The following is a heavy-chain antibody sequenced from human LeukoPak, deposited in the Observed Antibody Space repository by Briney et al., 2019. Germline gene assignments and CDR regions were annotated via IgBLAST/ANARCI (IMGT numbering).Heavy chain of an antibody. D-gene: IGHD5-18*01. Sequence: PGGSLRLSCAASGFTFDDYAMHWVRQAPGKGLEWVSGISWNSGSIGYADSVRGRFTISRDNAKNSLYLQMNSLRAEDTALYYCAKGEDTTMAVDYWGQGTLVTVSS. V-gene: IGHV3-9*01. CDR1: GFTFDDYA. CDR2: ISWNSGSI. CDR3: AKGEDTTMAVDY. J-gene: IGHJ4*02.